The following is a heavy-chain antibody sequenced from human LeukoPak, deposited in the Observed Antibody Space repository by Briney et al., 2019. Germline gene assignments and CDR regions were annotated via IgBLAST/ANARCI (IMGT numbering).Heavy chain of an antibody. V-gene: IGHV1-3*01. CDR2: IIAGNGNT. Sequence: ASVKVSCKASGYTFTTYPMHWVRQAPGQRLEWMGWIIAGNGNTKYSQKFQGRVTITRDTSASTAYMEPSSLRSQDTAVYYCATVSGYSSSWFDYWGQGTLVTVSS. CDR1: GYTFTTYP. J-gene: IGHJ4*02. D-gene: IGHD6-13*01. CDR3: ATVSGYSSSWFDY.